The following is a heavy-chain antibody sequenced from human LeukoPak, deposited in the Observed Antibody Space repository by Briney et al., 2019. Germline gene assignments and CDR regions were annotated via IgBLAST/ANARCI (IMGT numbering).Heavy chain of an antibody. Sequence: GDSLRLSCTASGFTFTKYWMTWVRQAPGKGLEWVGNIKQDGSDKNYMDSVKGRFTISRDNTKNSVYLQMSSLRAEDTAVYYCAREVWGPEYWGQGTLVTVSS. CDR2: IKQDGSDK. V-gene: IGHV3-7*01. CDR1: GFTFTKYW. D-gene: IGHD1-14*01. J-gene: IGHJ4*02. CDR3: AREVWGPEY.